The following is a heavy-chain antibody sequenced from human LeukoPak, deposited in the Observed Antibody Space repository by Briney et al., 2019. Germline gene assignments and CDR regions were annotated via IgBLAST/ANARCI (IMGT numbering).Heavy chain of an antibody. CDR2: INPSGGST. J-gene: IGHJ6*03. CDR1: GYTFTSYY. Sequence: ASVKVSCKASGYTFTSYYMHWVRQAPGQGLEWMGIINPSGGSTSYAQKFQGRVTMTRATSTSTTYMELSSLRSEDTAVYYCARGYCTNGVCYWGVYYYYYMDVWGKGTTVTVSS. CDR3: ARGYCTNGVCYWGVYYYYYMDV. V-gene: IGHV1-46*01. D-gene: IGHD2-8*01.